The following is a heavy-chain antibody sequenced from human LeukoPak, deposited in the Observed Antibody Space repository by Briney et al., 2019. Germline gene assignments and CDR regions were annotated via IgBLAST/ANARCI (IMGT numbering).Heavy chain of an antibody. J-gene: IGHJ6*01. CDR2: INTDGTTT. CDR3: GNHDYSDYYG. D-gene: IGHD4-11*01. V-gene: IGHV3-74*01. Sequence: GGPLRLSCAASGITFSNYWIHWVRQAPGEGLVWVSRINTDGTTTSYADSVKCRLTISRHNAKNTLYQPMNSLRAEHTAVYYCGNHDYSDYYG. CDR1: GITFSNYW.